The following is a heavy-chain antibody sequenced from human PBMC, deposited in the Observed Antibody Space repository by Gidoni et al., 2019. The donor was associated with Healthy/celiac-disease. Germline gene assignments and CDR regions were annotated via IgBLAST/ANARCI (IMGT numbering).Heavy chain of an antibody. V-gene: IGHV3-30-3*01. CDR2: ISDDGSNK. CDR3: ARQAYRESSGMDV. D-gene: IGHD6-19*01. J-gene: IGHJ6*02. Sequence: QVQLVESGGGVVQPGRSLRLSCAASGFTFSSYAMHWVRQAPGKGLEWVAVISDDGSNKYYADSVKGRFTISRDNSKNTLYLQMNSLRAEDTAVYYCARQAYRESSGMDVWGQGTTVTVSS. CDR1: GFTFSSYA.